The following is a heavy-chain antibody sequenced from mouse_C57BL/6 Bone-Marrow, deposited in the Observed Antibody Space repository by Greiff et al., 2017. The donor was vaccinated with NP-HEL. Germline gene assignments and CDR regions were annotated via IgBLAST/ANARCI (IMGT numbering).Heavy chain of an antibody. D-gene: IGHD2-1*01. Sequence: EVHLVESGGGLVKPGGSLKLSCAASGFTFSSYAMSWVRQTPEKRLEWVATISDGGSYTYYPDNVKGRFTISRDNAKNNLYLQMSHLKSEDTAMYYCARGERKMGNYDYWGQGTTLTVSS. J-gene: IGHJ2*01. CDR1: GFTFSSYA. CDR2: ISDGGSYT. V-gene: IGHV5-4*01. CDR3: ARGERKMGNYDY.